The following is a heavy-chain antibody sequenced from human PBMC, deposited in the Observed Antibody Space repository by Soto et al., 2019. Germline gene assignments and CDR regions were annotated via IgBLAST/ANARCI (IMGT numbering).Heavy chain of an antibody. D-gene: IGHD2-15*01. J-gene: IGHJ4*02. CDR3: VKDSCGGTCYLDS. V-gene: IGHV3-23*01. CDR2: IGPFEAHAP. CDR1: GYPFGDYA. Sequence: EVQLLESGGDLVHPGGTLILSCVGSGYPFGDYAMRWVRQAPGKGLEWVSAIGPFEAHAPAYAASVKGRFTISRDNSKNTLFLEVNNLREDDTALYYCVKDSCGGTCYLDSWGQGTLVTVAS.